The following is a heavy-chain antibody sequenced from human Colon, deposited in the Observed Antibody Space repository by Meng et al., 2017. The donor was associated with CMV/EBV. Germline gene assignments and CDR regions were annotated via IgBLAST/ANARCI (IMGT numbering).Heavy chain of an antibody. Sequence: GESLKISCAASGFTFSGSAMHWVRQASGKGLEWVGRIRSKANSYATAYAASVKGRFTISRDDSKNTAYLQMQSLKTEDTAVYYCNRLGGRTDCSYGMDVWGQGTTVTVSS. CDR3: NRLGGRTDCSYGMDV. J-gene: IGHJ6*02. CDR2: IRSKANSYAT. D-gene: IGHD1-26*01. V-gene: IGHV3-73*01. CDR1: GFTFSGSA.